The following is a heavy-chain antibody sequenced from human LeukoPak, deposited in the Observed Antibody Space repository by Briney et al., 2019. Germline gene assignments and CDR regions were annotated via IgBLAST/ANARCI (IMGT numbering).Heavy chain of an antibody. CDR2: IHYSGST. J-gene: IGHJ4*02. V-gene: IGHV4-59*01. CDR1: GGSISSYY. Sequence: SETLSLTSTVSGGSISSYYWTWIRQPPGKGLEWIGYIHYSGSTNYNPSLKSRVTMSIDTSKNQFSLRLSSVTAADTAVYYCARGGGPPSNFDYWGQGTLVTVSS. D-gene: IGHD3-16*01. CDR3: ARGGGPPSNFDY.